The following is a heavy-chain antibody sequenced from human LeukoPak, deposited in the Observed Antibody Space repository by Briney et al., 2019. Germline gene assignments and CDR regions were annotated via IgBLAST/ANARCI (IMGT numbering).Heavy chain of an antibody. V-gene: IGHV3-30*18. CDR3: AKDRGSGWYGFDY. Sequence: GRSLRLSCAASGFTFSSYGMHWVRQAPGKGLEWVAVISYDGSNKYYTDSVKGRFTISRDNSKNTLYLQMNSLRAEDTAVYYCAKDRGSGWYGFDYWGQGTLVTVSS. CDR1: GFTFSSYG. D-gene: IGHD6-19*01. CDR2: ISYDGSNK. J-gene: IGHJ4*02.